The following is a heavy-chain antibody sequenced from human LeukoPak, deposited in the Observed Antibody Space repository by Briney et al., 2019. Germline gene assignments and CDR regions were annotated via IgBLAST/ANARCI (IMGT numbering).Heavy chain of an antibody. J-gene: IGHJ6*03. CDR1: GFSITDWP. Sequence: PGGSLRLSCAASGFSITDWPLSWVRQAPGKGLEWVSGMTGSGGSSYYADSVKGRFTISRDNAKNALYLQMNSLRADDTALYYCAKMKGQRLNDYCMDVWGKGTTVTVSS. CDR2: MTGSGGSS. CDR3: AKMKGQRLNDYCMDV. V-gene: IGHV3-23*01.